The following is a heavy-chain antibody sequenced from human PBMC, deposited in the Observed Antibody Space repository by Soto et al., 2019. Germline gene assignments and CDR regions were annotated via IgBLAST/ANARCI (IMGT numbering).Heavy chain of an antibody. Sequence: GASVKVSCKVSGYTLTELSMHWVRQAPGKGLEWMGGFDPEDGETIYAQKFQGRVTMTEDTSTDTAYMELSSLRSEDTAVYYCATGPHGGTTNGMDVWGQGTTVTVSS. CDR3: ATGPHGGTTNGMDV. CDR2: FDPEDGET. CDR1: GYTLTELS. D-gene: IGHD2-15*01. V-gene: IGHV1-24*01. J-gene: IGHJ6*02.